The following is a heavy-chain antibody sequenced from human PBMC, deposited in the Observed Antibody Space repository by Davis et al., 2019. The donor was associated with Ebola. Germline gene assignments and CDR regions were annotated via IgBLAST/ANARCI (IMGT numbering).Heavy chain of an antibody. CDR3: ARVKAARRLYYYYYYMDV. CDR2: INPNSGGT. V-gene: IGHV1-2*02. D-gene: IGHD2-15*01. J-gene: IGHJ6*03. CDR1: GYTFTGYY. Sequence: ASVKVSCKASGYTFTGYYMHWVRQAPGQGLEWMGWINPNSGGTNYAQKLQGRVTMTTDTSTSTAYMELRSLRSDDTAVYYCARVKAARRLYYYYYYMDVWGKGTTVTVSS.